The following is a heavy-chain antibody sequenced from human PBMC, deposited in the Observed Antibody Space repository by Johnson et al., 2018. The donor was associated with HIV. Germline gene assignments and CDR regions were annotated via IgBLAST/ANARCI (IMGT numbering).Heavy chain of an antibody. Sequence: QVLLVESGGGVVQPGRSLRLSCAASGFTFSTYGMHWVRQAPGKGLEWVAVMWYDGSNKYYADSVKGRFTISRDNSKNTLYLQMNSLRAEDTAVYYCARVRLPDAFDIWGQGTMVTVSS. J-gene: IGHJ3*02. CDR2: MWYDGSNK. CDR3: ARVRLPDAFDI. CDR1: GFTFSTYG. V-gene: IGHV3-30*19.